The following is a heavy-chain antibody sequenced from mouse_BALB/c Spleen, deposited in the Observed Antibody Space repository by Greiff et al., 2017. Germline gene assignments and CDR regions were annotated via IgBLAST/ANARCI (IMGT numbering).Heavy chain of an antibody. V-gene: IGHV1-80*01. J-gene: IGHJ2*01. D-gene: IGHD2-14*01. CDR1: GYAFSSYW. CDR2: IYPGDGDT. CDR3: ARKGSYDDGFDY. Sequence: QVQLKQSGAELVRPGSSVKISCKASGYAFSSYWMNWVKQRPGQGLEWIGQIYPGDGDTNYNGKFKGKATLTADKSSSTAYMQLSSLTSEDSAVYFCARKGSYDDGFDYWGQGTTLTVSS.